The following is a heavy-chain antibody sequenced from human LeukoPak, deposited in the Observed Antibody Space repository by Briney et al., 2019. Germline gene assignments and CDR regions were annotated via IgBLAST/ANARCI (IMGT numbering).Heavy chain of an antibody. J-gene: IGHJ4*02. CDR3: ARVVGSGYDPVWDY. CDR2: IYYSGST. V-gene: IGHV4-31*03. Sequence: SETLSLTYTVSGGSISSGGYYWSWIRQHPGKGLEWIGYIYYSGSTYYNPSLKSRVTISVDTSKNQFSLKLSSVTAADTAVYYCARVVGSGYDPVWDYWGQGTLVTVSS. D-gene: IGHD5-12*01. CDR1: GGSISSGGYY.